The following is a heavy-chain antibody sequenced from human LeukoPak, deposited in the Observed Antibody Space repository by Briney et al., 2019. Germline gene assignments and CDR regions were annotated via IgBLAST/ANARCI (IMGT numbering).Heavy chain of an antibody. CDR3: AKDRAAVAGWYGDL. CDR2: ISYDGSNK. J-gene: IGHJ2*01. Sequence: GRSLRLSCAASGFTFSSYCMHWVRQAPGKGLEWVAVISYDGSNKYYADSVKGRFTISRDNSKNTLYLQMNSLRAEDTAVYYCAKDRAAVAGWYGDLWGRGTLITVSS. CDR1: GFTFSSYC. V-gene: IGHV3-30*18. D-gene: IGHD6-19*01.